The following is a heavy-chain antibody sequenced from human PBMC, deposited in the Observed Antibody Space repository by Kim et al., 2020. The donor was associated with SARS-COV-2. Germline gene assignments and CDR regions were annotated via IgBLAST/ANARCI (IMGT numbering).Heavy chain of an antibody. J-gene: IGHJ4*02. V-gene: IGHV4-39*01. CDR3: ARHGGLYGSGSYPFDY. Sequence: SETLSLTCTVSGGSISSSSYYWGWIRQPPGKGLEWIGSIYYSGSTYYNPSLKSRVTISVDTSKNQFSLKLSSVTAADTAVYYCARHGGLYGSGSYPFDYWGQGTLVTVSS. D-gene: IGHD3-10*01. CDR1: GGSISSSSYY. CDR2: IYYSGST.